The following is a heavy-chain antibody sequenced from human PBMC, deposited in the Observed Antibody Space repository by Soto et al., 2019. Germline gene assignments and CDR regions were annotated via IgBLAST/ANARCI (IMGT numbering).Heavy chain of an antibody. CDR2: MNPNSGDT. CDR3: VRGLEWLRNY. V-gene: IGHV1-8*01. D-gene: IGHD5-12*01. CDR1: GNTFTTYD. J-gene: IGHJ4*02. Sequence: QVQLVQSGAEVRKPGASVKVSCRATGNTFTTYDINWVGQATGQGLEWMGWMNPNSGDTGYAQKFQGRVTMTRDTSISTAYMELSTLTSEDTAVYYCVRGLEWLRNYWGQGTLVTVSS.